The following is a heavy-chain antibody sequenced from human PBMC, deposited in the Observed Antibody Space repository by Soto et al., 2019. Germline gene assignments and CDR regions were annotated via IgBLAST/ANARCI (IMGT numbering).Heavy chain of an antibody. CDR3: TTFDSSGYYDIYYYYGMDV. CDR1: GFTFSNAW. CDR2: IKSKTDGGTT. D-gene: IGHD3-22*01. Sequence: GGSLRLSCAASGFTFSNAWMSWVRQAPGKGLEWVGRIKSKTDGGTTDYAAPVKGRFTISRDDSENTLYLQMNSLKTEDTAVYYCTTFDSSGYYDIYYYYGMDVWGQGTTVTVSS. J-gene: IGHJ6*02. V-gene: IGHV3-15*01.